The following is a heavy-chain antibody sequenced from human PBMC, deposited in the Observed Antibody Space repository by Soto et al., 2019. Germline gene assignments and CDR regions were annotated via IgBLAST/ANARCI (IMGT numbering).Heavy chain of an antibody. CDR2: IYWNDGK. Sequence: QITLKESGPTLVKPTQTLTLTCTFSVFSLSTSGVGVGWILHPPVKSLEWLALIYWNDGKRYSPSLKSMLTITKLASKYQVVLTMTHLDPVETASYYCAHSVSIFGVVIIEYFFYYWGQGPLVTVS. CDR3: AHSVSIFGVVIIEYFFYY. CDR1: VFSLSTSGVG. V-gene: IGHV2-5*01. D-gene: IGHD3-3*01. J-gene: IGHJ4*02.